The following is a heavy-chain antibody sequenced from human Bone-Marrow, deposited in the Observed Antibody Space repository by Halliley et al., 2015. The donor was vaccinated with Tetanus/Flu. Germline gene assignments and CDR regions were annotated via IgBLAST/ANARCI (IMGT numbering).Heavy chain of an antibody. V-gene: IGHV5-51*01. CDR1: GYTLTNYW. CDR3: ARSLLGYSYGYYFDY. CDR2: IYPGDSDT. D-gene: IGHD5-18*01. Sequence: QLVQSGAEVKKPGESLKISCKGSGYTLTNYWIGWVRQMPGKGLEWMGIIYPGDSDTTYSPSFQGQVTISVDKSISTAYLQWSSLKASDTAMYYCARSLLGYSYGYYFDYWGQGTLVTVSS. J-gene: IGHJ4*02.